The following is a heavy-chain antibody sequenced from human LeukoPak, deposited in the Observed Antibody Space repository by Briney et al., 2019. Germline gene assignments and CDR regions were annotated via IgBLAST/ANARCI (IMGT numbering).Heavy chain of an antibody. J-gene: IGHJ4*02. CDR1: GYTFTSYD. CDR2: ISAYNGNT. CDR3: ARDSYYYDSSGYYPHYFDY. Sequence: ASVKVSCKASGYTFTSYDISWVRQAPGQGLEWMGWISAYNGNTNYAQKLQGRVTMTTDTSTCTAYMELRSLRSDDTAVYYCARDSYYYDSSGYYPHYFDYWGQGTLVTVSS. D-gene: IGHD3-22*01. V-gene: IGHV1-18*01.